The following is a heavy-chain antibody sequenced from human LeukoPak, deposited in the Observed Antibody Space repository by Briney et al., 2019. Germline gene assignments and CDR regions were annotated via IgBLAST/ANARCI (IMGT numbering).Heavy chain of an antibody. D-gene: IGHD6-13*01. J-gene: IGHJ4*02. CDR2: IIPIFGTA. V-gene: IGHV1-69*01. Sequence: PGGSLRLSCAASGFTFTSYGISWVRQAPGQGLEWMGGIIPIFGTANYAQKFQGRVTITADESTSTAYMELSSLRSEDTAVYYRARSSPYSSPFDYWGQGTLVTVSS. CDR3: ARSSPYSSPFDY. CDR1: GFTFTSYG.